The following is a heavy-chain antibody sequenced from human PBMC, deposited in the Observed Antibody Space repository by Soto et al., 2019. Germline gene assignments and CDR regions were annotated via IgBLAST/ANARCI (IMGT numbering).Heavy chain of an antibody. Sequence: SETLSLTCTVSGGSISSYYWSWIRQPPGKGLEWIGYIYYSGSTNYNPSLKSRVTISVDPSKNQFSLKLSSVTAADTAVYYCARDIVGAPYYYYGMDVWGQGTTVTVSS. CDR3: ARDIVGAPYYYYGMDV. D-gene: IGHD1-26*01. CDR2: IYYSGST. J-gene: IGHJ6*02. V-gene: IGHV4-59*01. CDR1: GGSISSYY.